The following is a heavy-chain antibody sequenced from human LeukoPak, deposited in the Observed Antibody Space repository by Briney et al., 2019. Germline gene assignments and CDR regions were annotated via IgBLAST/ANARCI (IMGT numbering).Heavy chain of an antibody. J-gene: IGHJ4*02. CDR3: ARDVDYGGKFDY. CDR1: GGSISSGTYY. CDR2: SYTRGTT. V-gene: IGHV4-61*02. Sequence: SETLSLTCTVSGGSISSGTYYWSWIRQPAGKGLEWIGRSYTRGTTNYNPSLKSRVTISLDTSKNQFSLRLSSVTAADTAVYYCARDVDYGGKFDYWGQGTLVTVSS. D-gene: IGHD4-23*01.